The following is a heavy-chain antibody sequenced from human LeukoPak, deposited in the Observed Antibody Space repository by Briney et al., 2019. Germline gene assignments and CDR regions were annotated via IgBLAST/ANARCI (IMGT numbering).Heavy chain of an antibody. D-gene: IGHD3-3*01. J-gene: IGHJ4*02. CDR3: ARGKDHDFWNPFDH. V-gene: IGHV3-30*03. CDR2: ISYDGSNK. Sequence: GGSLRLSCAASGFTFSSYGMHWVRQAPGKGLEWVAVISYDGSNKYYADSVKGRFTISRDISKNTLYPQMDSLRVEDTAAYYCARGKDHDFWNPFDHWGQGTLVTVSS. CDR1: GFTFSSYG.